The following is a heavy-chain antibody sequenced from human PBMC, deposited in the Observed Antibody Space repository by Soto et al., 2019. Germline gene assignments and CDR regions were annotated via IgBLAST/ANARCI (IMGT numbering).Heavy chain of an antibody. CDR1: GFTFSSYW. D-gene: IGHD6-19*01. Sequence: PGGSLRLSCAASGFTFSSYWMHWVRQAPGKGLVWVSRINSDGSSTSYADSVKGRFTISRDNSKNTLYLQMNSLRAEDTAVYYCARDQQWLVRFYFDFWGQGTLVTVSS. CDR2: INSDGSST. V-gene: IGHV3-74*01. CDR3: ARDQQWLVRFYFDF. J-gene: IGHJ4*02.